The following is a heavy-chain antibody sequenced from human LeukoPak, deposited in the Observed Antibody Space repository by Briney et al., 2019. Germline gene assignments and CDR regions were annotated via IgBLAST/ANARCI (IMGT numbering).Heavy chain of an antibody. CDR2: IIPIFGTA. J-gene: IGHJ5*02. CDR3: AREEVYCSSTSCYFP. V-gene: IGHV1-69*13. Sequence: SVKVSCKASGGTFSSYAISRVRQAPGQGLEWMGGIIPIFGTANYAQKFQGRVTITADESTSTAYMELSSLRSEDTAVYYRAREEVYCSSTSCYFPWGQGTLVTVSS. CDR1: GGTFSSYA. D-gene: IGHD2-2*01.